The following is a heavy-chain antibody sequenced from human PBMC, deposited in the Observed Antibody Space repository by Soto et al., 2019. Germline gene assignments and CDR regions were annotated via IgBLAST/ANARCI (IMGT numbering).Heavy chain of an antibody. J-gene: IGHJ5*02. CDR2: INHSGST. D-gene: IGHD6-19*01. CDR1: GGSFSGYY. CDR3: ARTLPSGCSVS. V-gene: IGHV4-34*01. Sequence: SETLSLTCAVYGGSFSGYYWSWIRQPPGKGLEWIGEINHSGSTNYNPSLKSRVTISVDTSKNELSLELTYVTAADTAVYFCARTLPSGCSVSWGQGTVVSV.